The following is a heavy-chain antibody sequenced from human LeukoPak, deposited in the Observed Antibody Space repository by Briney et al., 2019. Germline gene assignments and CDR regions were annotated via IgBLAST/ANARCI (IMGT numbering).Heavy chain of an antibody. Sequence: ASVKVSCKASGYTFTSSGISWVRQAPGQGLEWMGWISAYNGNTNYAQKLQGRVTMTTDTSTSTAYMELRSLRSDDTAVYYCARDLRYSSSWYSDYWGQGTLVTVSS. CDR3: ARDLRYSSSWYSDY. D-gene: IGHD6-13*01. J-gene: IGHJ4*02. CDR1: GYTFTSSG. CDR2: ISAYNGNT. V-gene: IGHV1-18*01.